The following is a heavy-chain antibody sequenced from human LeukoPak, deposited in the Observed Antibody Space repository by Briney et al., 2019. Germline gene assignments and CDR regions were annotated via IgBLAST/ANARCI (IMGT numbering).Heavy chain of an antibody. CDR3: ARDYYDSSGYYYVGQFDY. CDR1: GYTLTELS. Sequence: ASVKVSCKVSGYTLTELSMHWVRQAPGQGLEWMGWISAYNGNTNYAQKLQGRVTMTTDTSTSTAYMELRSLRSDDTAVYYCARDYYDSSGYYYVGQFDYWGQGTLVTVSS. CDR2: ISAYNGNT. V-gene: IGHV1-18*01. J-gene: IGHJ4*02. D-gene: IGHD3-22*01.